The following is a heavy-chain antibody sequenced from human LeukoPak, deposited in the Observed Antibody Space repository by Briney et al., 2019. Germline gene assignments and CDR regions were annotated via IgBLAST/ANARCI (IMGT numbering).Heavy chain of an antibody. D-gene: IGHD4-17*01. V-gene: IGHV3-7*01. CDR1: GFTFSSYW. Sequence: QPGGSLRLSCAASGFTFSSYWMSWVRQAPGKGLEGVANINQDGSEKYYVDSVKGRFTISGDNGRSSLFLQMNSLRVEDTAVYYCARDRHGDTGDWSFDLWGRGTLVTVSS. CDR3: ARDRHGDTGDWSFDL. J-gene: IGHJ2*01. CDR2: INQDGSEK.